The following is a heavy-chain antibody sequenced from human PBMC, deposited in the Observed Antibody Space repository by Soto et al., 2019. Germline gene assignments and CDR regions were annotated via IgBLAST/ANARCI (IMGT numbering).Heavy chain of an antibody. J-gene: IGHJ4*02. CDR3: ASGILWFGEPNHFDY. CDR2: INAGNGNT. D-gene: IGHD3-10*01. Sequence: QVQLVQSGAEVKKPGASVKVSCKASGYTFTSYAMHWVRQAPGQRLEWMGWINAGNGNTKYSQKFQGRVTITRDTSASTAYRELSSLRSEDTAVYYCASGILWFGEPNHFDYWGQGTLVTVSS. V-gene: IGHV1-3*01. CDR1: GYTFTSYA.